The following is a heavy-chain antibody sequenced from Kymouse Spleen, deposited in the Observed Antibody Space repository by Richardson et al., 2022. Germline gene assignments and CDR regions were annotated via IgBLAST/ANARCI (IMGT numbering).Heavy chain of an antibody. V-gene: IGHV1-46*03. CDR2: INPSGGST. D-gene: IGHD3-3*01. Sequence: QVQLVQSGAEVKKPGASVKVSCKASGYTFTSYYMHWVRQAPGQGLEWMGIINPSGGSTSYAQKFQGRVTMTRDTSTSTVYMELSSLRSEDTAVYYCARAELRFLEWWGNWFDPWGQGTLVTVSS. CDR3: ARAELRFLEWWGNWFDP. CDR1: GYTFTSYY. J-gene: IGHJ5*02.